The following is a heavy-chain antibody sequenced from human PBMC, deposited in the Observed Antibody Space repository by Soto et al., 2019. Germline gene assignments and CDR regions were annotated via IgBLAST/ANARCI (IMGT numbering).Heavy chain of an antibody. CDR2: ISGRGDIT. V-gene: IGHV3-23*01. J-gene: IGHJ4*02. CDR3: ATDDSSAWLDFDY. D-gene: IGHD6-19*01. Sequence: EVQLLQSGGGLVQPGGSLRLSCAASGFIFDSYAMNLVRQVPGKGLEWVSVISGRGDITYYADPVKGRFTISRDNSKNTLYLQMSSLSAEDTAVYFCATDDSSAWLDFDYWGQGTLVTVSS. CDR1: GFIFDSYA.